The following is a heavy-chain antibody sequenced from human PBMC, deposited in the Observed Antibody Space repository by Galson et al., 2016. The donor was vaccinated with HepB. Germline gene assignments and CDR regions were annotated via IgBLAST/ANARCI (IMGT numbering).Heavy chain of an antibody. CDR2: ISSSRNTI. Sequence: SLRLSCAASGFPPSSFTMNWVRQTPGKGLEWISYISSSRNTIDYADSVKGRFTISRDDAKNSLYLQMNNLSVGDTAIYHCAQEVGWLRFAFGSWGQGTLVTVSS. CDR3: AQEVGWLRFAFGS. D-gene: IGHD5-12*01. V-gene: IGHV3-48*01. CDR1: GFPPSSFT. J-gene: IGHJ5*01.